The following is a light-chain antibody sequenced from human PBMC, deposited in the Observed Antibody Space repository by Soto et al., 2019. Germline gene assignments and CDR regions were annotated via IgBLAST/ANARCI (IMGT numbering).Light chain of an antibody. J-gene: IGKJ2*01. CDR2: GAS. V-gene: IGKV3-20*01. Sequence: IVLTQSPGTLSLSPGERATLSCRASQRVSSSYLAWYQQKPGQAPRLRIYGASSRATGIPDRFSGSGSRTDFTLTISRLEPEDCAVYYCQQYGSSPPYTFGQGTKLEIK. CDR1: QRVSSSY. CDR3: QQYGSSPPYT.